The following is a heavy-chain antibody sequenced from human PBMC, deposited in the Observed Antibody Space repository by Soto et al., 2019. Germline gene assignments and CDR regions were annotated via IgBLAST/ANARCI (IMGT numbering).Heavy chain of an antibody. J-gene: IGHJ5*02. CDR2: IYYTGST. Sequence: SETLSLTCTVSGASISSGGYYWGWIRQHPGKGLEWIGYIYYTGSTYYSPSLKSRLIISVDPSKNQFSLKLTSVTAADMAMYYCARPKTIGAAAGKGWFDPWGQGTLVTVAS. CDR3: ARPKTIGAAAGKGWFDP. V-gene: IGHV4-39*01. D-gene: IGHD6-13*01. CDR1: GASISSGGYY.